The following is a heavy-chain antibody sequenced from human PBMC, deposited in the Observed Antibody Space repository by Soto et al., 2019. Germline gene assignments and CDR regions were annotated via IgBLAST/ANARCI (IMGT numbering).Heavy chain of an antibody. Sequence: PGGSLRLSCTASGFTFGDYAMSWFRQDPGKGLEWVGFIRSKAYGGTTEYAASVKGRFTISRDNSKNTLYLQMNSLRAEDTAVYYCAKSGVIITTSYGMDVWGQGTTVTVSS. CDR3: AKSGVIITTSYGMDV. CDR1: GFTFGDYA. V-gene: IGHV3-49*03. CDR2: IRSKAYGGTT. J-gene: IGHJ6*02. D-gene: IGHD3-10*01.